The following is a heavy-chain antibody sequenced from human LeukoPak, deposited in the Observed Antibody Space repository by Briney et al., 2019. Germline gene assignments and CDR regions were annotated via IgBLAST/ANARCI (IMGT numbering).Heavy chain of an antibody. V-gene: IGHV3-30*18. CDR1: GFTFSSYG. J-gene: IGHJ4*02. Sequence: GRSLRLSCAASGFTFSSYGMHWVRQAPGKGLEGVAVISYDGSNKYYADSVKGRFTISRDNSKNTLYLQMNSLRAEDTAVYYCAKVSGEFDYWGQGTLVTVSS. D-gene: IGHD3-10*01. CDR3: AKVSGEFDY. CDR2: ISYDGSNK.